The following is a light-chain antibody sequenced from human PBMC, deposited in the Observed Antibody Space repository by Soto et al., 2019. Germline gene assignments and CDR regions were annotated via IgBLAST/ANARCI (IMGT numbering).Light chain of an antibody. V-gene: IGLV2-14*03. CDR2: QVT. Sequence: QSALTQPASVSGSPGQSITISCTGTSSDLGSYNYVSWYQQHPGKAPKLIIYQVTNRPSGISRRFSGSKSGNTASLTISGLQIEDEADYYCSSYRSGSTPFVLGTGTKVTVL. J-gene: IGLJ1*01. CDR3: SSYRSGSTPFV. CDR1: SSDLGSYNY.